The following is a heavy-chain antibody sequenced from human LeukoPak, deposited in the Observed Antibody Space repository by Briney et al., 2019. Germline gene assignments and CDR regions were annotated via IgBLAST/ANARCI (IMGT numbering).Heavy chain of an antibody. CDR3: ARDYAGENWFDP. J-gene: IGHJ5*02. CDR1: GFTFSSYG. CDR2: IWYDGSNK. Sequence: RSFRLSCAASGFTFSSYGMHWVRQAPGKGLEWVAVIWYDGSNKYYADSVKGRFTISRDNSKNTLYLQMNSLRAEDTAVYYCARDYAGENWFDPWGQGTLVGVCS. V-gene: IGHV3-33*01. D-gene: IGHD3-16*01.